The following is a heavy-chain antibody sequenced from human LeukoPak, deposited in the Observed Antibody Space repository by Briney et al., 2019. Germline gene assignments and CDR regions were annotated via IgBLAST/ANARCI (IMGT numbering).Heavy chain of an antibody. Sequence: GRSPRLSCVASGFTFNNYAMHWVRQAPGKGLEWVAVISYDGSNKYYADSVKGRFTISRDNSKNTLYLQMNSLRAEDTAVYYCAKDPLYYDFWSGYKADVFDYWGQGTLVTVSS. CDR3: AKDPLYYDFWSGYKADVFDY. J-gene: IGHJ4*02. CDR1: GFTFNNYA. V-gene: IGHV3-30*18. CDR2: ISYDGSNK. D-gene: IGHD3-3*01.